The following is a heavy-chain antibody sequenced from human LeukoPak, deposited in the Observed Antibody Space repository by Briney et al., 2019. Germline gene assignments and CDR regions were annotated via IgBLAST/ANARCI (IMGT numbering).Heavy chain of an antibody. Sequence: GESLKISCKGSGYSFTSYWIGWVRQMPGKGLEWMGIIYPGDSDTRYSPSFQGQVTISADKSISTAYLQWSSLKASDTAMYYCAGATWIQLWPDAFDIWGQGTMVTVSS. CDR1: GYSFTSYW. CDR2: IYPGDSDT. J-gene: IGHJ3*02. V-gene: IGHV5-51*01. D-gene: IGHD5-18*01. CDR3: AGATWIQLWPDAFDI.